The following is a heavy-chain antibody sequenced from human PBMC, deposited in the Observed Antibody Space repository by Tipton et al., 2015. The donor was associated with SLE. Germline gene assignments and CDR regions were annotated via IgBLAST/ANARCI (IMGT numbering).Heavy chain of an antibody. CDR3: ARVLVAIDYYYMDV. CDR1: GGSISSHY. Sequence: TLSLTCTVSGGSISSHYWSWIRQPPGKGLEWIGYIFDSGSTNYNPPLKSRVTISVDTSKNQFSLKLSSVTAADTAVYYCARVLVAIDYYYMDVWGKGTTVTVSS. CDR2: IFDSGST. D-gene: IGHD2-21*01. J-gene: IGHJ6*03. V-gene: IGHV4-59*11.